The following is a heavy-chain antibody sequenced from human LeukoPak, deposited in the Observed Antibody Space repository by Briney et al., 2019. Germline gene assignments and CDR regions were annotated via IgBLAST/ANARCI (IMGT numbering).Heavy chain of an antibody. CDR1: GFTFSSYD. CDR3: ARGALHLYYFDYWG. CDR2: IWYDGGNK. D-gene: IGHD2/OR15-2a*01. V-gene: IGHV3-30*02. J-gene: IGHJ4*02. Sequence: GGSLRLSCAASGFTFSSYDMHWVRQAPGKGLEWVASIWYDGGNKYYADSVKGRFTISRDNSKNTLYLQMNILRAEDTAVYYCARGALHLYYFDYWGWGQGTLVTVSS.